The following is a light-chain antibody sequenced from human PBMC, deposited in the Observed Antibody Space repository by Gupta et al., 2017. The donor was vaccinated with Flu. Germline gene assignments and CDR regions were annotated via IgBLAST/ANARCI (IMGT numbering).Light chain of an antibody. Sequence: EIVMTQSPATLSVSPGERATLSCRASQSVSTNLVWYQQKPGQAARLLIYGASTRATGIPARFSGTGSGTEFTLSIRRLHSEDFALYYCHQDNTCPRTFGQGTKVEI. CDR2: GAS. V-gene: IGKV3-15*01. CDR3: HQDNTCPRT. J-gene: IGKJ1*01. CDR1: QSVSTN.